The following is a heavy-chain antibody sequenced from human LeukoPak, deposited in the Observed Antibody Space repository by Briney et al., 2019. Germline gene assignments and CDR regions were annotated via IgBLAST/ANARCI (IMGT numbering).Heavy chain of an antibody. V-gene: IGHV4-34*01. Sequence: PSETLSLTCAVYGGSFSGYYWSWIRQPPGKGLEWIGEINHSGSTNYNPSLKSRVTISVDTPKNQFSLKLSSVTAADTAVYYRARGAVHHDYWGQGTLVTVSS. CDR2: INHSGST. J-gene: IGHJ4*02. CDR1: GGSFSGYY. D-gene: IGHD1-1*01. CDR3: ARGAVHHDY.